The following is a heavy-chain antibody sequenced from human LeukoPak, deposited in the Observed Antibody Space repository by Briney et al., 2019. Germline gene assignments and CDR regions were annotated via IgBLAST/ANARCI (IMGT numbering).Heavy chain of an antibody. V-gene: IGHV1-2*02. CDR3: SSDTCSSTSCYSSYFDY. CDR1: GYTFTNYF. J-gene: IGHJ4*02. Sequence: ASVTVSCKASGYTFTNYFMHWVRQAPGQGLEWMGWINPNSGGTNYAQKFQGRVTMTRDTSISTAYMELSRLRSDDTAVYYCSSDTCSSTSCYSSYFDYWGQGTLVTVSS. CDR2: INPNSGGT. D-gene: IGHD2-2*02.